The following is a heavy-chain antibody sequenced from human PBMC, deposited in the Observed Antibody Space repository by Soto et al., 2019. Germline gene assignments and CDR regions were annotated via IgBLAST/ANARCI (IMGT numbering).Heavy chain of an antibody. CDR1: GFTFSSYA. D-gene: IGHD4-4*01. CDR2: ISYEGSNK. V-gene: IGHV3-30-3*01. CDR3: ARVLGGMATVPFDY. J-gene: IGHJ4*02. Sequence: GGSLRLSCAASGFTFSSYAMHWVLQTPGTGLEWVAVISYEGSNKYYADSVKGRFTISRDNSKNTLYLEMNSLRTEDTAVYYCARVLGGMATVPFDYWGQGALVTVSS.